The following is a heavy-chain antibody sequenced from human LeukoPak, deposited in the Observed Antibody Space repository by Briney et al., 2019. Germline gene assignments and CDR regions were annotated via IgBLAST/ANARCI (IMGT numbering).Heavy chain of an antibody. CDR2: INPNSGGT. Sequence: ASVKVSCKASGYTFTGYYMHWVRQAPGQGLEWMGWINPNSGGTNYAQKFQGRVTMTRDTSISTAYMELSRLRSDDTAVYYCARPSYYDFWRGYLFDYWGQGTLVTVSS. J-gene: IGHJ4*02. CDR1: GYTFTGYY. V-gene: IGHV1-2*02. D-gene: IGHD3-3*01. CDR3: ARPSYYDFWRGYLFDY.